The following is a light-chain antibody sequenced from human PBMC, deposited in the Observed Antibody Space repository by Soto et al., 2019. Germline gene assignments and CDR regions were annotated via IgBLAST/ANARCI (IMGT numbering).Light chain of an antibody. V-gene: IGLV2-14*01. Sequence: QSVLTQPASVSGSPGQSITISCTGTSSDVGGYNYVSWYQQYPGKAPKLMIYEVSNRPSGVSNRFSGSKSGNTASLTISGLHTEDEADYYCSSYTSSSTGVFGTGTKLTVL. CDR3: SSYTSSSTGV. J-gene: IGLJ1*01. CDR2: EVS. CDR1: SSDVGGYNY.